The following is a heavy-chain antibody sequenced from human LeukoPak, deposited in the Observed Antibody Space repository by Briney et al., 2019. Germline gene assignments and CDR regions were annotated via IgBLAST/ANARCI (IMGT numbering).Heavy chain of an antibody. V-gene: IGHV4-61*02. J-gene: IGHJ5*02. Sequence: SQTLSLTCTDSGDSISSGSYYWSWIRQPAGKGLESIGSIYTSGSTNYNPSLKSRVTISVDTSKNQFSLKLSSVTAADPAVYYCARDGYYDFWSEARWFDPWGQGTLVTVSS. CDR2: IYTSGST. CDR1: GDSISSGSYY. D-gene: IGHD3-3*01. CDR3: ARDGYYDFWSEARWFDP.